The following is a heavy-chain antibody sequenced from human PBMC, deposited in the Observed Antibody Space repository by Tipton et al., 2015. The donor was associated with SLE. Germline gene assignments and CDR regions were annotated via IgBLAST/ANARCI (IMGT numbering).Heavy chain of an antibody. CDR1: GGSISSGNYY. D-gene: IGHD6-13*01. J-gene: IGHJ6*02. CDR2: IYDTETT. V-gene: IGHV4-30-4*01. Sequence: TLSLTCTVSGGSISSGNYYWTWVRQHPGKGLEWIGYIYDTETTYYNPSPKSRVTISVDTSKNQFSLKLSSVTAADTAVYYCARGVLSSSWTLDGMDVWGQGTTVTVSS. CDR3: ARGVLSSSWTLDGMDV.